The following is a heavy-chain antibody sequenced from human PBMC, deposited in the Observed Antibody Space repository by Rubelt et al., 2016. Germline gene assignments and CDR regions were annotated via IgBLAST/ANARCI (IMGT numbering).Heavy chain of an antibody. J-gene: IGHJ4*02. CDR3: ASLQYSSGWYSDY. D-gene: IGHD6-19*01. CDR1: GGTFSSYA. V-gene: IGHV1-69*04. CDR2: IIPILGIA. Sequence: QVQLVQSGAEVKKPGSSVKVSCKASGGTFSSYAISWVRQAPGQGLEWLGRIIPILGIANYAQKVRARVTMTADKSRGPAYMELSSLRSEDTAVYYCASLQYSSGWYSDYWGQGTLVTVSS.